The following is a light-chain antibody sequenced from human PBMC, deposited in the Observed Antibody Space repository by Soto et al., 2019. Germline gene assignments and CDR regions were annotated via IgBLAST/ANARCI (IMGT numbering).Light chain of an antibody. CDR2: RAS. CDR3: QQYGSSPLT. Sequence: EIVMTQSPVTLSVSQGERATLSCRASQSVSSSYLAWYQQKPGQAPKVLIYRASSRATGIPDRFSGSGSGTDFTLTISRLEPEDFAVYYCQQYGSSPLTFGGGTKVDI. V-gene: IGKV3-20*01. CDR1: QSVSSSY. J-gene: IGKJ4*01.